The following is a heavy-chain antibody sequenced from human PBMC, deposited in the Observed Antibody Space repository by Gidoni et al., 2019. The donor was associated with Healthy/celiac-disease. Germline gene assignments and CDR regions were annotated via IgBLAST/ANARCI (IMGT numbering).Heavy chain of an antibody. D-gene: IGHD2-2*01. CDR1: ESSFTSNW. V-gene: IGHV5-51*01. J-gene: IGHJ5*02. CDR3: ARGGETIVVVPAAMNWFDP. CDR2: IYPGDSDT. Sequence: EVQLVRSGSRVKKPGESLKISCKGSESSFTSNWNGWVRQMPGKGLEWMGIIYPGDSDTRYSPSFQGQVTISADKSISTAYLQWSSLKASDTAMYYCARGGETIVVVPAAMNWFDPWGQGTLVTVSS.